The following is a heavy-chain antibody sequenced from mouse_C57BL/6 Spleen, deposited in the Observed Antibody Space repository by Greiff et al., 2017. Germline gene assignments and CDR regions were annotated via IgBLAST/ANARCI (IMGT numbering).Heavy chain of an antibody. Sequence: VQLVESGAELARPGASVKLSCKASGYTFTSYGISWVKQRTGQGLEWIGEIYPRSGNTYYNEKFKGKATLTADKSSSTAYMELRSLTSEDSAVYFCARGDDYDVGVDYWGQGTTLTVSS. CDR3: ARGDDYDVGVDY. CDR2: IYPRSGNT. V-gene: IGHV1-81*01. CDR1: GYTFTSYG. J-gene: IGHJ2*01. D-gene: IGHD2-4*01.